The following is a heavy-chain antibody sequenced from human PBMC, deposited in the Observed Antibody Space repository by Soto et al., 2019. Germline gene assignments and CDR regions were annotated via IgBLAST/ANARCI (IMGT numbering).Heavy chain of an antibody. V-gene: IGHV4-31*03. J-gene: IGHJ4*02. D-gene: IGHD3-16*02. CDR3: ARWLRLGELSI. CDR2: IFYSGAT. Sequence: QVQLQESGPGLVKPSQTLSLSCNVSGGSISSGGYYWSWIRQHAGKGLEWIGFIFYSGATYYNPSPKSRVTISVDTSKNQFSLKLNSVTAADTAVYYCARWLRLGELSIWGRGTLVTVSS. CDR1: GGSISSGGYY.